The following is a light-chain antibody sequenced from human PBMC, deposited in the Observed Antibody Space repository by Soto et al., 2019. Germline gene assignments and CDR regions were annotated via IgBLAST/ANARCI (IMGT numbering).Light chain of an antibody. CDR2: GAS. J-gene: IGKJ5*01. Sequence: EIVMTQSPATLSVSPGERATLSCRASQSVSSNLAWYQQKHGQAPRLLIYGASTRATGIPARFSGSGSGTAFTLNISSLQSEDFAVYYCQQYNNWPPITFGQGTRLEIK. CDR1: QSVSSN. CDR3: QQYNNWPPIT. V-gene: IGKV3-15*01.